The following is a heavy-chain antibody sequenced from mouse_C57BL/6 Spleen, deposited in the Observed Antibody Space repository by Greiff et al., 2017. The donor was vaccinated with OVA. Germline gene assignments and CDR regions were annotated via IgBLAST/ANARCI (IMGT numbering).Heavy chain of an antibody. CDR2: IYPGDGDT. J-gene: IGHJ2*01. CDR1: GYAFSSSW. CDR3: ARRAYYYGSSYDYFDY. V-gene: IGHV1-82*01. D-gene: IGHD1-1*01. Sequence: QVHVKQSGPELVKPGASVKISCKASGYAFSSSWMNWVKQRPGKGLEWIGRIYPGDGDTNYNGKFKGKATLTADKSSSTAYMQLSSLTSEDSAVYFCARRAYYYGSSYDYFDYWGQGTTLTVSS.